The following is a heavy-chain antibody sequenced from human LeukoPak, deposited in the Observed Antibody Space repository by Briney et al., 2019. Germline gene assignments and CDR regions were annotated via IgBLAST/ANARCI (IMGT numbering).Heavy chain of an antibody. CDR2: IAAYNGAT. Sequence: GASVKVSCKASGYPFTSYGLTWVRQSPGRGLQWMGWIAAYNGATNYAQIFQGRISMTTDTPTNTGYMELRSLTSDDTAVYYCAREDSNSENFWGQGTLVTVSS. J-gene: IGHJ4*02. V-gene: IGHV1-18*01. CDR3: AREDSNSENF. CDR1: GYPFTSYG. D-gene: IGHD2/OR15-2a*01.